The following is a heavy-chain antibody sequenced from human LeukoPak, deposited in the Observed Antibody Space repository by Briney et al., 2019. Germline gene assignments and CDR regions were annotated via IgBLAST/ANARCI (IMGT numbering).Heavy chain of an antibody. CDR3: ARDRRFGSGIRYYHNGMDV. V-gene: IGHV1-18*01. J-gene: IGHJ6*02. D-gene: IGHD3-10*01. CDR2: ISAYNGDT. CDR1: GYTFTSYG. Sequence: PVASVKVSCKASGYTFTSYGLSWVRQAPGQGLEWVGWISAYNGDTKYAQKFQGRVTMTTDTSSRTAYMEVRSLRSDDTAVYCCARDRRFGSGIRYYHNGMDVWGQGTTVIVSS.